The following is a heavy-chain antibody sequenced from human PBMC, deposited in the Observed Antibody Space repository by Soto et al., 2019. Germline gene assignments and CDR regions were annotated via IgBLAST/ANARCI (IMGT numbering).Heavy chain of an antibody. CDR3: ARDGGVFGYRCYGYHQVCIDV. J-gene: IGHJ6*01. Sequence: ASVKVSCKAPGYAFSSYAMHWVRQAPGQRPEWMGWINIGSGNTEYSQNFQDRITITRDTSASTVYMALSSLRSEDTAVYYCARDGGVFGYRCYGYHQVCIDVRGQGT. CDR1: GYAFSSYA. V-gene: IGHV1-3*04. CDR2: INIGSGNT. D-gene: IGHD5-18*01.